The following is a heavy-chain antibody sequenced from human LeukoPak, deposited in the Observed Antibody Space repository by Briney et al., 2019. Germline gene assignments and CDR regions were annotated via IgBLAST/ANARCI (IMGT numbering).Heavy chain of an antibody. J-gene: IGHJ4*02. CDR2: IDHSDSYT. Sequence: PGKSLKISCKGSGYTFTNYWIIWVRQLPGTGLEWMGRIDHSDSYTNYSPSFQGHVTISADKSISTAYLQWSSLKASDTAMYYCARVGHYGSGSYYTTGFDYWGQGTLVTVSS. CDR3: ARVGHYGSGSYYTTGFDY. CDR1: GYTFTNYW. V-gene: IGHV5-10-1*01. D-gene: IGHD3-10*01.